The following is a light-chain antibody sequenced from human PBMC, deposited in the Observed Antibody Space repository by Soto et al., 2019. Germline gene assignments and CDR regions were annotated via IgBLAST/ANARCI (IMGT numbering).Light chain of an antibody. CDR3: QQYDNLSWT. Sequence: EIVLTQSPGTLSLPPGERATLSCRASQSVSNNYLAWYQQKPGQAPRLLIYGASNRATGIPDRFSGSGSGTDFTLTISRLEPEDFAVYYCQQYDNLSWTFGQGTKVDI. V-gene: IGKV3-20*01. CDR1: QSVSNNY. CDR2: GAS. J-gene: IGKJ1*01.